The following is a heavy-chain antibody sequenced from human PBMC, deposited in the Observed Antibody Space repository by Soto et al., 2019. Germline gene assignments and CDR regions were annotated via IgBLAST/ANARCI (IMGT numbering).Heavy chain of an antibody. J-gene: IGHJ4*02. V-gene: IGHV3-33*01. CDR2: IWYDGSNK. CDR1: GFTFSSYG. D-gene: IGHD6-13*01. CDR3: ARDTSIAAARPLGPDY. Sequence: QVQLVESGGGVVQPGRSLRLSCAASGFTFSSYGMHWVRQAPGKGLEWVAVIWYDGSNKYYADSVKGRFTISRDNSKNTLYLRMNSLRAEDTAVYYCARDTSIAAARPLGPDYWGQGTLVTVSS.